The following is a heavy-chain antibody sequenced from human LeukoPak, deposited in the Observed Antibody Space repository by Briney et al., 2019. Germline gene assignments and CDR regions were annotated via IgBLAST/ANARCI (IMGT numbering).Heavy chain of an antibody. D-gene: IGHD5-12*01. CDR2: VRNDGSNE. Sequence: GGSLRLSCAASGFVLSDYGMHWVRQAPGKGLEWVAFVRNDGSNEYYVGSVKGRFTISRDKSKNTLNLQMNSLRAEDTAVYSCAKESDSGYHSEGPKNWGLGTLVTVSS. CDR1: GFVLSDYG. J-gene: IGHJ4*02. CDR3: AKESDSGYHSEGPKN. V-gene: IGHV3-30*02.